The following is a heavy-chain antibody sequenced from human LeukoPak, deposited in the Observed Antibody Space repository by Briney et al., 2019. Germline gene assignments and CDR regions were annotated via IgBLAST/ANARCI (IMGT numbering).Heavy chain of an antibody. D-gene: IGHD3-10*01. CDR1: GYTFTNSY. V-gene: IGHV1-2*02. CDR2: INLNNGGT. CDR3: ARTAGGSGRWGDNWFDP. Sequence: GASVKVSCKASGYTFTNSYMHWVRQAPGQGLEWVGWINLNNGGTNHAQKFEGRVTMTSDTSTRTAYMEVNSPRFDDTAVYYCARTAGGSGRWGDNWFDPWGQGTLVTVSS. J-gene: IGHJ5*02.